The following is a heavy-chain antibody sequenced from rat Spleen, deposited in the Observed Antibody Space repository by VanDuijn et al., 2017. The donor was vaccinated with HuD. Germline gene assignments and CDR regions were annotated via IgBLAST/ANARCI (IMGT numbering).Heavy chain of an antibody. CDR1: GLSFSNYD. D-gene: IGHD1-11*01. J-gene: IGHJ3*01. V-gene: IGHV5-25*01. Sequence: EVQLVESGGGAVQPGRSMKLSCAASGLSFSNYDMAWVRQAPTKGLEWVATITSGGSNSYYPDSVKGRFTISRDNAKSTLYLQMDSLRSEDTATYYCARQDYGGYGEFAYWGQGTLVTVSS. CDR2: ITSGGSNS. CDR3: ARQDYGGYGEFAY.